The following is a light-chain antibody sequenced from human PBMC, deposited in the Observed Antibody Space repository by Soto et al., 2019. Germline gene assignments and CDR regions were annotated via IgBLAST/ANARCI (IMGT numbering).Light chain of an antibody. CDR1: SSNIGSNY. J-gene: IGLJ2*01. CDR3: AAWEDSLSVVV. CDR2: RNN. Sequence: QSVLTQPPSASGTPGQRVTISCSGSSSNIGSNYVYWYQQLPGTAPKLLIYRNNQRPSGVPDRFSGSKSGTSASLAISGLRSADEADYYCAAWEDSLSVVVFGGGTKLTVL. V-gene: IGLV1-47*01.